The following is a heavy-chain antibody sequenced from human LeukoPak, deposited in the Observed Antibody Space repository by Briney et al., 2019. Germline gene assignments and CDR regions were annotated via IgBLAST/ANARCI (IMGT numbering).Heavy chain of an antibody. CDR2: ISYTGST. V-gene: IGHV4-59*11. D-gene: IGHD3-10*01. J-gene: IGHJ6*04. Sequence: PSETLSLTCTVSGGSISSHYWSWGWLRPRKGLGWVWYISYTGSTNNNPSLNSRGTISVDTSKNQFSLKLSALSAAHTRASFCSRGHYGSGSYYLAVWGKGTTVTVSS. CDR3: SRGHYGSGSYYLAV. CDR1: GGSISSHY.